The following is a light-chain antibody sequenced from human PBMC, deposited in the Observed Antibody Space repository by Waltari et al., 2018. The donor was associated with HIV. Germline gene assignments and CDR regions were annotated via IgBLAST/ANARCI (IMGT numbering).Light chain of an antibody. Sequence: LTCGASTGAVTSGHYPYWFQQKPGQAPRTVIYDTTNTHSWTPARFSGSLLGGKAALTLSGAQPEDEADYYCLLYYSGARVFGGGTKLTVL. CDR2: DTT. CDR3: LLYYSGARV. J-gene: IGLJ3*02. V-gene: IGLV7-46*01. CDR1: TGAVTSGHY.